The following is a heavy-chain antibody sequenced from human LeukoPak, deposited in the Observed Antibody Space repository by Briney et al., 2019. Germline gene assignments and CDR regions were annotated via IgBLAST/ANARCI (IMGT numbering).Heavy chain of an antibody. CDR3: AKDWTGKEADY. CDR1: GFTFSSYG. J-gene: IGHJ4*02. Sequence: GGSLRLSCTASGFTFSSYGMHWVRQAPGKGLEWVAVISYDGSNKYYADSVKGRLTISRDNSKNTLYLQMDSLRAEDTAVYYCAKDWTGKEADYWGQGTLVTVSS. D-gene: IGHD3/OR15-3a*01. CDR2: ISYDGSNK. V-gene: IGHV3-30*18.